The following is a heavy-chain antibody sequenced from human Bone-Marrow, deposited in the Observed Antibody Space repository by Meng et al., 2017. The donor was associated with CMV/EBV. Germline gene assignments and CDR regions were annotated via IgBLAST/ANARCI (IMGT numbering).Heavy chain of an antibody. J-gene: IGHJ4*02. Sequence: SCKASGYTFSSYGISWVRQAPGQGLEWMGWISTYSGNTNYAQKLQGRVTMTTGTLTSTAHMELRSLRSDDTAVYYCARARVGGTELGYWGQGTLVTVSS. D-gene: IGHD1-26*01. CDR2: ISTYSGNT. CDR3: ARARVGGTELGY. V-gene: IGHV1-18*01. CDR1: GYTFSSYG.